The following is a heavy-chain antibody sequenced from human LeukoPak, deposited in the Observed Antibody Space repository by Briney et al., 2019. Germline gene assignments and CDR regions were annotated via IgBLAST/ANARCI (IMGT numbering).Heavy chain of an antibody. D-gene: IGHD3-10*01. V-gene: IGHV4-59*08. J-gene: IGHJ4*02. CDR3: ARRLGSCHPQLDY. CDR2: IYYSGST. CDR1: GGSISSYY. Sequence: SETLSLTCTVSGGSISSYYWSWIRQPPGKGLEWIGYIYYSGSTNYNPSLKSRVTISVDTSNNQFSLKLNSVTAADTAVYYCARRLGSCHPQLDYWGQGTLVTVSS.